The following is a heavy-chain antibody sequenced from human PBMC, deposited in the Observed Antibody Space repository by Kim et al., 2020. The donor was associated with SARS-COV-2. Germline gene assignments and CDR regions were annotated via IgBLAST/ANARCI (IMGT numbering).Heavy chain of an antibody. CDR2: INTNTGNP. V-gene: IGHV7-4-1*02. CDR3: ARDLPHYGDYERELDMDV. J-gene: IGHJ6*03. Sequence: ASVKVSCKASGYTFTSYAMNWVRQAPGQGLEWMGWINTNTGNPTYAQGFTGRFVFSLDTSVSTAYLQISSLKAEDTAVYYCARDLPHYGDYERELDMDVWGKGTTVTVSS. D-gene: IGHD4-17*01. CDR1: GYTFTSYA.